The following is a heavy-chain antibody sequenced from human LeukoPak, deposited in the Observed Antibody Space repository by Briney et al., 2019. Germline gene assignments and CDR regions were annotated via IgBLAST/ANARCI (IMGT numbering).Heavy chain of an antibody. CDR1: GYTFTGYY. J-gene: IGHJ5*02. D-gene: IGHD2-15*01. CDR2: INPNSGGT. CDR3: ARQPPGYCSGGSCYGDWFDP. Sequence: GASVKVSCKASGYTFTGYYMHWVRQAPGQGLEWMGWINPNSGGTNYAQKFQGRVTMTRDTSISTAYMELSRLRSDDTAVYYCARQPPGYCSGGSCYGDWFDPWGQGTLVTVSP. V-gene: IGHV1-2*02.